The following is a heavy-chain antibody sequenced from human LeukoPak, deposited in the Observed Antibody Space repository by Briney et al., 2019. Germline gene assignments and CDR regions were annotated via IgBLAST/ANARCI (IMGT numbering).Heavy chain of an antibody. CDR3: AGPEGDDSSGYYLDY. J-gene: IGHJ4*02. CDR1: GGSISSGSYY. V-gene: IGHV4-61*02. D-gene: IGHD3-22*01. Sequence: SETLSLTCTVSGGSISSGSYYWSWIRRPAGKGLEWIGRIYTSGSTNYNPSLKSRVTISVDTSKNQFSLKLSSVTAADTAVYYCAGPEGDDSSGYYLDYWGQGTLVTVSS. CDR2: IYTSGST.